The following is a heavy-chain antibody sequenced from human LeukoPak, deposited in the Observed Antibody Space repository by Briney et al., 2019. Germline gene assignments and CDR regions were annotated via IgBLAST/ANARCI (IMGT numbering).Heavy chain of an antibody. D-gene: IGHD6-19*01. Sequence: GGSLRLSCAASGLTFDDYAMHWVRQAPGKGLEWVSGISWNSGSIGYADSVKGRFTISRDNAKNSLYLQMNSLRAEDTALYYCAKGLRAQWLVPCWFDPWGQGTLVTVSS. CDR1: GLTFDDYA. CDR2: ISWNSGSI. CDR3: AKGLRAQWLVPCWFDP. J-gene: IGHJ5*02. V-gene: IGHV3-9*01.